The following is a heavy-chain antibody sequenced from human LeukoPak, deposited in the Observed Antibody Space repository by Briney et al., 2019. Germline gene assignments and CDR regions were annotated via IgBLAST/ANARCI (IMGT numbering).Heavy chain of an antibody. CDR2: ISSSSSYI. Sequence: PGGSLRLSCAASGFTFSSYSMNWVRQAPGKWLEWVSSISSSSSYIYYADSVKGRFTISRDNAKNLLYLQMNSLRAEDTAVYYCARDRYYDSSGLSMDVWGKGTTVTVSS. V-gene: IGHV3-21*01. CDR1: GFTFSSYS. D-gene: IGHD3-22*01. J-gene: IGHJ6*04. CDR3: ARDRYYDSSGLSMDV.